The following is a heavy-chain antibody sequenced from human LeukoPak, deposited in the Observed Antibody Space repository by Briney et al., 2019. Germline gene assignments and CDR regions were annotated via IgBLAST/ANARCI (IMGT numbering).Heavy chain of an antibody. V-gene: IGHV1-24*01. D-gene: IGHD1-26*01. J-gene: IGHJ5*02. CDR3: ATDLLGGTHH. CDR1: GYTLTELS. CDR2: FDPEDGET. Sequence: GASVKASCKVSGYTLTELSMHWVRQAPGKGLEWMGGFDPEDGETIYAQKFQGRVTMTEDTSTDTAYMELSSLRSEDTAVYYCATDLLGGTHHWSQGTLVTVSS.